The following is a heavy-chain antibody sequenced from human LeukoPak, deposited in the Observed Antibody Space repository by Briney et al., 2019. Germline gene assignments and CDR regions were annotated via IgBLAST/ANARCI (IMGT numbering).Heavy chain of an antibody. Sequence: PSETLSLTCTVPGGSVSSSSYYWGWIRQPPGKGLEWIGNIYYSGSTYYNPSLKSRVTISVDTSKNQFSLKLSSVTAADTAVYYCARRYYYDGSGYYSYWGQGTLVTVSS. D-gene: IGHD3-22*01. J-gene: IGHJ4*02. CDR2: IYYSGST. CDR1: GGSVSSSSYY. V-gene: IGHV4-39*01. CDR3: ARRYYYDGSGYYSY.